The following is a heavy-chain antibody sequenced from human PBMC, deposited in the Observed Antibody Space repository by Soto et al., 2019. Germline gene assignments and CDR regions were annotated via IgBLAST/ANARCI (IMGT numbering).Heavy chain of an antibody. D-gene: IGHD1-20*01. CDR1: GGSISSGGYS. V-gene: IGHV4-30-2*01. CDR3: ARANWNDDAFDI. Sequence: PSETLSLTCAVSGGSISSGGYSWSWIRQPPGKGLEWIGYIYHSGSTYYNPSLKSRVTISVDRSKNQFSLKLSSVTAADTAVYYCARANWNDDAFDIWGQGTMVTVSS. J-gene: IGHJ3*02. CDR2: IYHSGST.